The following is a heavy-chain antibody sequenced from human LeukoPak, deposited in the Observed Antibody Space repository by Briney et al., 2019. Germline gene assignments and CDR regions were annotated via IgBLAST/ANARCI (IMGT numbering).Heavy chain of an antibody. CDR2: IYYSGST. CDR1: GGSISSTNYY. V-gene: IGHV4-39*07. Sequence: PSETLSLTCTVSGGSISSTNYYWGWIRQPPGTGLEWIGSIYYSGSTYYNPSLKSRVTISVDKSKNQFSLKLSSVTAADTAVYYCARGNLLRAPFDYWGQGTLVTVSS. D-gene: IGHD1-26*01. J-gene: IGHJ4*02. CDR3: ARGNLLRAPFDY.